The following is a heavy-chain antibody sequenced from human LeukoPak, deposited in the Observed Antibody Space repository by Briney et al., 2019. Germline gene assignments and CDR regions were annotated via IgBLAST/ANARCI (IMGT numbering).Heavy chain of an antibody. J-gene: IGHJ6*03. CDR1: GGTFSSYA. CDR3: ASHEGSIAARFVPRRRDYYNYMDV. Sequence: VKVSCKASGGTFSSYAISWVRQAPGQGLEWMGGIIPIFGTANYAQKFQGRVTITTDESTSTAYMELSSLRSEDTAVYYCASHEGSIAARFVPRRRDYYNYMDVWGKGTTVTVSS. D-gene: IGHD6-6*01. CDR2: IIPIFGTA. V-gene: IGHV1-69*13.